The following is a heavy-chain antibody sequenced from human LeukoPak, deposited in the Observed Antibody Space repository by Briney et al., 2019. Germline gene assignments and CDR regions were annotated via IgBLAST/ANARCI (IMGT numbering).Heavy chain of an antibody. CDR1: GFTFSSYW. Sequence: PGRSLRLSCAVSGFTFSSYWMTSVRQAPGKGLEWVAYMKEDGSEIYYVDSVKGRFTISRDNAKNSLYLQMNSLRAEDTAVYYCARGVYHFDYWGQGTLVTVSS. CDR2: MKEDGSEI. CDR3: ARGVYHFDY. V-gene: IGHV3-7*01. J-gene: IGHJ4*02.